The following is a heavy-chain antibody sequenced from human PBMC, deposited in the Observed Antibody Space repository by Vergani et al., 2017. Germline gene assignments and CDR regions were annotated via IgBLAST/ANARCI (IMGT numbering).Heavy chain of an antibody. CDR2: INHSGST. CDR1: GGSFSGYY. CDR3: ASGGRNWFDP. J-gene: IGHJ5*02. V-gene: IGHV4-34*01. Sequence: QVQLQQWCAGLLKPSETLSLTCAVYGGSFSGYYWSWIRQPPGKGLEWIGEINHSGSTNYNPSLKSRVTISVDTSKNQFSLKLSSVTAADTAVYYCASGGRNWFDPWGQGTLVTVSS.